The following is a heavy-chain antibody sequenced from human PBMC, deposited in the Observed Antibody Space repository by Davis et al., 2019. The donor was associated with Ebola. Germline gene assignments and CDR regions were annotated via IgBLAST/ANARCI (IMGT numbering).Heavy chain of an antibody. CDR1: GGSFSGYY. Sequence: MPSETLSLTCAVYGGSFSGYYWSWIRQPPGKGLEWIGEINHSGSTNYNPSLKSRVTISVDTSKNQFSLKLSSVTAADTAVYYCARNSHLTMIVVYAPGGMDVWGKGTTVTVSS. CDR3: ARNSHLTMIVVYAPGGMDV. CDR2: INHSGST. V-gene: IGHV4-34*01. D-gene: IGHD3-22*01. J-gene: IGHJ6*04.